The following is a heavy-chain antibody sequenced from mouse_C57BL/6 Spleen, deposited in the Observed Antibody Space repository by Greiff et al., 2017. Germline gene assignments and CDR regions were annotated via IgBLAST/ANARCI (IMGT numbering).Heavy chain of an antibody. J-gene: IGHJ3*01. Sequence: EVQLVESGAELVRPGASVKLSCTASGFNIKDDYMHWVKQRPEQGLEWIGWIDPENGDTEYASKFQGKATITADTSSNTAYLQLSSLTSEDTAVYYCTTWDPAWFAYWGQGTLVTVSA. CDR2: IDPENGDT. D-gene: IGHD4-1*01. CDR1: GFNIKDDY. CDR3: TTWDPAWFAY. V-gene: IGHV14-4*01.